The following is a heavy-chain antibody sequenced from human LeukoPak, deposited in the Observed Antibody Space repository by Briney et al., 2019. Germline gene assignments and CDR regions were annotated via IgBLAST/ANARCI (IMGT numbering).Heavy chain of an antibody. V-gene: IGHV4-34*01. CDR2: INHSGST. J-gene: IGHJ4*02. CDR3: ARVQVAAIDY. CDR1: GGSFSGYY. D-gene: IGHD6-19*01. Sequence: SETLSLTCAVYGGSFSGYYWSWIRQPPGKGLEWIEEINHSGSTNYKPTLKSRVTISVDTSKNQFSLKLSSVTAADTAVYYCARVQVAAIDYWGQGTLVTVSS.